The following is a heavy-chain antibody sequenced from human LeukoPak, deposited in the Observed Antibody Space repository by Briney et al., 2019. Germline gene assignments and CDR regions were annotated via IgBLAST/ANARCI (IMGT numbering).Heavy chain of an antibody. CDR2: ISAYNGDT. V-gene: IGHV1-18*01. CDR3: ARGGSGSSTWFDP. CDR1: GYTFTTYG. J-gene: IGHJ5*02. D-gene: IGHD6-6*01. Sequence: ASVTVSCKASGYTFTTYGITWVRQAPGQGLEWRGWISAYNGDTNYAQKLQGRVTITTDTSTSTAYMELRSLRSDDTAIYYCARGGSGSSTWFDPWGQGTLVTVSS.